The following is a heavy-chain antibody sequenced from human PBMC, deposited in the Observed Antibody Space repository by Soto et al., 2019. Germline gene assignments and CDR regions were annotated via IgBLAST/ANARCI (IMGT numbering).Heavy chain of an antibody. CDR2: ISGSGGST. D-gene: IGHD5-12*01. CDR3: AKDLKWLRSQEIDY. V-gene: IGHV3-23*01. J-gene: IGHJ4*02. Sequence: PGGSLRLSCAASGFTFSSYAMSWVRQAPGKGLEWVSAISGSGGSTYYADSVKGRFTISRDNSKNTLYLQMNSLRAEDTAVYYCAKDLKWLRSQEIDYWGQGTLVTVSS. CDR1: GFTFSSYA.